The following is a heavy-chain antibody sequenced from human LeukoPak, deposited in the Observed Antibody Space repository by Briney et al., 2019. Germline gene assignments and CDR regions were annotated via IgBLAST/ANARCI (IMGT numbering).Heavy chain of an antibody. CDR1: GGSISSYY. D-gene: IGHD6-6*01. J-gene: IGHJ3*02. Sequence: SETLSLTCTVSGGSISSYYWSWIRQPPWKGLEWIGYIYYSGSTNYNPSLKSRVTISVDTSKNQFSLKLSSVTAADTAVYYCARDLEYSSSSGPDAFDIWGQGTMVTVSS. CDR3: ARDLEYSSSSGPDAFDI. CDR2: IYYSGST. V-gene: IGHV4-59*12.